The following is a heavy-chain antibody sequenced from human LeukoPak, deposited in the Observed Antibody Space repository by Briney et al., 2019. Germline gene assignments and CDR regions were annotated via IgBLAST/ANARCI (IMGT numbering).Heavy chain of an antibody. Sequence: PSETLSLTCTVSGGPISSYYWSWIRQPPGKGLEWIGYIYYSGSTNYNPSLKSRVTISVDTSKNQFSLKLSSVTAADTAVYYCARDREMYSSSSAFDPWGQGTLVTVSS. J-gene: IGHJ5*02. CDR2: IYYSGST. V-gene: IGHV4-59*01. CDR3: ARDREMYSSSSAFDP. D-gene: IGHD6-6*01. CDR1: GGPISSYY.